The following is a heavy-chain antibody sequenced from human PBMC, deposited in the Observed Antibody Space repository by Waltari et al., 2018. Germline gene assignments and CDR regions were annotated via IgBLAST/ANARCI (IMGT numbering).Heavy chain of an antibody. CDR1: GFTFSSYA. CDR3: AKDLKGYCSGGSCLDAFDI. CDR2: ISGSGGST. Sequence: EVQLLESGGGLVQPGGSLRLSCAASGFTFSSYAMSWVRQAPGNGLEWVSAISGSGGSTYYADSVKGRFTISRDNSKNTLYLQMNSLRAEDTAVYYCAKDLKGYCSGGSCLDAFDIWGQGTMVTVSS. D-gene: IGHD2-15*01. J-gene: IGHJ3*02. V-gene: IGHV3-23*01.